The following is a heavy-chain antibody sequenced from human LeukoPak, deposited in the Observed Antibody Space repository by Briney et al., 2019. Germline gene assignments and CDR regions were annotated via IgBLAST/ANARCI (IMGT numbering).Heavy chain of an antibody. CDR3: ARARTTVRFDP. V-gene: IGHV4-38-2*01. CDR1: GYSFTSGYY. Sequence: SETLSLTCAVSGYSFTSGYYWGWIRQPPGKGLEWIGSIYHSGSTNYNPSLKSRVTISVDTSKNQFSLKLSSVTAADTAVYYCARARTTVRFDPWGQGTLVTVSS. J-gene: IGHJ5*02. D-gene: IGHD4-11*01. CDR2: IYHSGST.